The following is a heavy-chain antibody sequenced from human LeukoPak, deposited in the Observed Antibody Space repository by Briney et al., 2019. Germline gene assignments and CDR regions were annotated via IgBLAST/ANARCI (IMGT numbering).Heavy chain of an antibody. D-gene: IGHD3-22*01. CDR1: GFTFSSYG. Sequence: GRSLRLSCAASGFTFSSYGMHWVRQAPGKGLEWVAVISYDGSNKYYADSVKGRFTISRDNSEKTLYLQMNSLRPEDTAVYYCAKAGSSSGYYSRFDYWGQGTLVTVSS. CDR3: AKAGSSSGYYSRFDY. V-gene: IGHV3-30*18. J-gene: IGHJ4*02. CDR2: ISYDGSNK.